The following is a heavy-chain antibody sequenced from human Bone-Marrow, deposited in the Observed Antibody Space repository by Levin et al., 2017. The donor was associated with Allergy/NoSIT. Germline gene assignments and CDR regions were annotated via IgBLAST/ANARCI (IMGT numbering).Heavy chain of an antibody. CDR3: AKDKGILDAWLDT. CDR1: GFTFSKYG. D-gene: IGHD3-10*01. V-gene: IGHV3-30*18. CDR2: VSNDGSKK. Sequence: GESLKISCAASGFTFSKYGMHWVRQAPGKGLEWVAVVSNDGSKKYYGDSVKGRFTISRDNSKNTLYLQMSSLRPEDTALYYCAKDKGILDAWLDTWGQGTLVTVSS. J-gene: IGHJ5*02.